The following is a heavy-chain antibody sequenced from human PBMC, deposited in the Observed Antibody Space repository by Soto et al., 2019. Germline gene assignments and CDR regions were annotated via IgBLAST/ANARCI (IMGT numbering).Heavy chain of an antibody. Sequence: PSETLSLTCAVYGASFSGYYWSWIRQPPGKGLEWIGEINHSGSTNYNPSLKSRVTISVDTSKNQFSLKLSSVTAADTAVYYCAGMVRGVQYHYYYYYGMDVWGQGTTVS. J-gene: IGHJ6*02. CDR1: GASFSGYY. D-gene: IGHD3-10*01. V-gene: IGHV4-34*01. CDR3: AGMVRGVQYHYYYYYGMDV. CDR2: INHSGST.